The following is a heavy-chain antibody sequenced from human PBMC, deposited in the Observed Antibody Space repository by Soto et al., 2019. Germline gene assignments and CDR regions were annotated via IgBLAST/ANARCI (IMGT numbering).Heavy chain of an antibody. CDR2: ISSSGSTI. Sequence: QVQLVESGGGLVKPGGSLRLSCAASGFTFSDYYMSWIRQAPGKGLEWVSYISSSGSTIYYADSVKGRFTISRDNAKNALYLQMNSLRAEDTAVYYCARDQYYYGAGSYPYYYDGMDVWGQGTTVTVSS. CDR1: GFTFSDYY. V-gene: IGHV3-11*01. D-gene: IGHD3-10*01. CDR3: ARDQYYYGAGSYPYYYDGMDV. J-gene: IGHJ6*02.